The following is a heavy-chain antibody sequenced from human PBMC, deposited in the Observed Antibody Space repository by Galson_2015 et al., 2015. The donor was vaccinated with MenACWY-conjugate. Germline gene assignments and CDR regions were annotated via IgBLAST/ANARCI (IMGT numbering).Heavy chain of an antibody. CDR1: GFTFSTYW. CDR3: ARGRLKLDP. CDR2: IMPDGGET. Sequence: SLRLSCAASGFTFSTYWMTWVRQAPGKGLEWVANIMPDGGETYYVDSVKGRFTISSDNAKNSLYLQMNSLRVEDTAVYYCARGRLKLDPWGQGTLVTISS. V-gene: IGHV3-7*01. J-gene: IGHJ5*02.